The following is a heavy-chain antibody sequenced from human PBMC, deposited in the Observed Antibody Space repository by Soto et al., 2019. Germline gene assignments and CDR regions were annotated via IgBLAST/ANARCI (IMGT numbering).Heavy chain of an antibody. Sequence: QVQLQESGPGLVKPSETLSLTCTVSGGSVSSGSYYWSWIRQPPGKGLEWIGYIYYSGCTNYNPSLKSRVTISLATSKNQFSLKLSSVTAADTAVYYCGRRSSGWPNWFDPWGQGTLVTVSS. CDR2: IYYSGCT. V-gene: IGHV4-61*01. D-gene: IGHD6-19*01. CDR1: GGSVSSGSYY. J-gene: IGHJ5*02. CDR3: GRRSSGWPNWFDP.